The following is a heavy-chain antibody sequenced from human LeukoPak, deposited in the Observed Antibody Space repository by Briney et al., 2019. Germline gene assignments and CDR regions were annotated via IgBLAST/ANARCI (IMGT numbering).Heavy chain of an antibody. J-gene: IGHJ5*02. Sequence: ASVKVSCKASGYTFTSYGISWVRQAPGQGLEWMGWISAYNGNTNYARKLQGRVTMTTDTSTSTAYMELRSLRSDDTAVYYCARAHMLIRVGATEPPPNWFDPWGQGTLVTVSS. CDR2: ISAYNGNT. CDR1: GYTFTSYG. V-gene: IGHV1-18*01. CDR3: ARAHMLIRVGATEPPPNWFDP. D-gene: IGHD1-26*01.